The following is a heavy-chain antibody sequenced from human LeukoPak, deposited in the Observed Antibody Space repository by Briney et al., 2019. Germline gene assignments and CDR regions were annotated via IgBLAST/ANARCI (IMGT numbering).Heavy chain of an antibody. J-gene: IGHJ4*02. CDR1: GFTFSDFA. CDR2: ISNSGGST. CDR3: ARDMGYSGSWPGYFDY. D-gene: IGHD1-26*01. Sequence: GGSLRLSCAASGFTFSDFAMSWVRQAPGKGLEWVSTISNSGGSTYYADSVKGRFTVSRDNAKNSLYLQMKSLRAEDTTVYYCARDMGYSGSWPGYFDYWGQGVLVTVSS. V-gene: IGHV3-23*01.